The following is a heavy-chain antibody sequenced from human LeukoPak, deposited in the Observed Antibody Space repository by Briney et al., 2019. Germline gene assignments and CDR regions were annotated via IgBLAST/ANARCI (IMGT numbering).Heavy chain of an antibody. J-gene: IGHJ5*02. V-gene: IGHV4-59*01. CDR1: GGSISSYY. Sequence: SETLSLTCTVSGGSISSYYWSWIRQPPGRGLEWIGYIFYNGSTDYNPSLKSRVTISVDTAKNHVSLSLSSVTAADTAVYYCARQSVDFWTDYAKNWFDPWGQGTLVTVSS. CDR2: IFYNGST. CDR3: ARQSVDFWTDYAKNWFDP. D-gene: IGHD3/OR15-3a*01.